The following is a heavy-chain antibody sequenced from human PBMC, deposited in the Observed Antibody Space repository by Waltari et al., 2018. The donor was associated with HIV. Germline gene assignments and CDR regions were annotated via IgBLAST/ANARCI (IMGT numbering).Heavy chain of an antibody. Sequence: EVHLVESGGGPVKPVGSLRLSCRASGFPSNSYSLNWVRQAPGKGLEWISSISSSGTFTHYADSVKGRFTISRDNANKSVYLQMNSLRAEDTAVYYCARDSRDNSWSLNFFDPWGQGTLVTVSS. V-gene: IGHV3-21*01. CDR2: ISSSGTFT. CDR1: GFPSNSYS. D-gene: IGHD6-13*01. CDR3: ARDSRDNSWSLNFFDP. J-gene: IGHJ5*02.